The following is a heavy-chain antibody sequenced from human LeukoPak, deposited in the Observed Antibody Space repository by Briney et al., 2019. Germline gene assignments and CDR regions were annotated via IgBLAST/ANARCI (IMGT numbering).Heavy chain of an antibody. Sequence: GGSLRLSCAASGFTFNNDLMSWVRQAPGKGLEWVGRIKSKSDGETTAYAAPVKDRFIVSTDYSKITLYLQMSSVKVEDTAIYYCSTNAGSYGIDGWGQGTMVTVSS. D-gene: IGHD1-26*01. V-gene: IGHV3-15*01. J-gene: IGHJ3*01. CDR2: IKSKSDGETT. CDR3: STNAGSYGIDG. CDR1: GFTFNNDL.